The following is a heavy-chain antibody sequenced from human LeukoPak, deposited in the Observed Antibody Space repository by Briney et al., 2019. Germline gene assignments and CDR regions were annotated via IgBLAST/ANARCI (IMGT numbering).Heavy chain of an antibody. CDR3: AIIVATISFPPHHGDPEFDY. CDR1: GYTFTSYG. CDR2: ISAYNGNT. D-gene: IGHD5-12*01. V-gene: IGHV1-18*01. J-gene: IGHJ4*02. Sequence: GASVKLSCKASGYTFTSYGISWVRQALGQGLEWMGWISAYNGNTNYAQKLQGRVTMTTDTSTSTAYMELRSLRSDDTAVYYCAIIVATISFPPHHGDPEFDYWGQGTLVTVSS.